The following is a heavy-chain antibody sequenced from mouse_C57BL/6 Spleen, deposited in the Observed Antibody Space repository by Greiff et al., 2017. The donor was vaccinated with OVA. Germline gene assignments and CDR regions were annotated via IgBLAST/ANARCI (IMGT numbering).Heavy chain of an antibody. CDR2: IYPGSGNT. CDR1: GYSFTSYY. Sequence: VKLQESGPELVKPGASVKISCKASGYSFTSYYIHWVKQRPGQGLEWIGWIYPGSGNTKYNEKFKGKATLTADTSSSTAYMQLSSLTSEDSAVYYCASNWADYWGQGTTLTVSS. CDR3: ASNWADY. D-gene: IGHD4-1*01. V-gene: IGHV1-66*01. J-gene: IGHJ2*01.